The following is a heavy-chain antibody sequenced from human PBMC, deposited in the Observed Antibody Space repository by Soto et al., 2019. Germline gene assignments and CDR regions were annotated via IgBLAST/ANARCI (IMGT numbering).Heavy chain of an antibody. J-gene: IGHJ5*02. CDR2: IIPIFGTA. D-gene: IGHD2-2*01. Sequence: ASVKVSCKASGGAFSSYAISWVRQAPGQGLEWMGGIIPIFGTANYAQKFQGRVTITADKSTSTAYMELSSLRSEDTAVYYCATLLCRCTSCQTTTGFDPWGKGPLVPFSS. CDR3: ATLLCRCTSCQTTTGFDP. V-gene: IGHV1-69*06. CDR1: GGAFSSYA.